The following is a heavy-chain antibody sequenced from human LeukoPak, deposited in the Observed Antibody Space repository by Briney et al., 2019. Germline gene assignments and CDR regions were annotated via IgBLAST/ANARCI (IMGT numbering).Heavy chain of an antibody. CDR2: IYYSGST. CDR3: AGGLDYYGSGSLYYYMDV. CDR1: GGSISSYH. J-gene: IGHJ6*03. D-gene: IGHD3-10*01. Sequence: SETLSLTCTVSGGSISSYHWSWIRQPPGKGLEWIGYIYYSGSTNYNPSLKSRVTISVDTSKNQFSLKLSSVTAADTAVYYCAGGLDYYGSGSLYYYMDVWGKGTTVTISS. V-gene: IGHV4-59*01.